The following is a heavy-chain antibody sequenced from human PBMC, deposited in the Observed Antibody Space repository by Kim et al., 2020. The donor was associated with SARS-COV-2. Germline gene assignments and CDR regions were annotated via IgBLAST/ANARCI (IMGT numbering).Heavy chain of an antibody. Sequence: PSLKCRVTISVDPSKNPFSLKLSSVTAADTAVYYCARPTYYGSGSYYFDYWGQGTLVTVSS. D-gene: IGHD3-10*01. V-gene: IGHV4-39*01. J-gene: IGHJ4*02. CDR3: ARPTYYGSGSYYFDY.